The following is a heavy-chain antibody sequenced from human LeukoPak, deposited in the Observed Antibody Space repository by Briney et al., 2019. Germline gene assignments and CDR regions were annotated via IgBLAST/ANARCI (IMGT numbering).Heavy chain of an antibody. D-gene: IGHD5-18*01. V-gene: IGHV3-23*01. CDR3: AKDLIAYSYGYAGRSNFDY. J-gene: IGHJ4*02. Sequence: QPGGSLRLSCEASGFIFTDYWMTWARQAPGKGLEWVSGISGSGGSTYYADSVKGHFTISRDNSKNTLYLQMNSLRAEDTAIYYCAKDLIAYSYGYAGRSNFDYWGQGTLVTVSS. CDR1: GFIFTDYW. CDR2: ISGSGGST.